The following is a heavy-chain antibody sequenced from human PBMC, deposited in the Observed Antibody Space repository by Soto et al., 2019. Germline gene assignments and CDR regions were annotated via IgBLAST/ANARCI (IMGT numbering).Heavy chain of an antibody. CDR2: IRNKANSYTT. Sequence: EVQLVASGGGLVQPGGSLRLSCAASGFSFSDHYMEWVRQAPGKGLEWVGRIRNKANSYTTQYAAAVRGRFTLSRDDSKNSLFLQMNSLKTEDTAIYYCARTIMYSAPHYFDYSGQGTLVTVSS. CDR3: ARTIMYSAPHYFDY. J-gene: IGHJ4*02. CDR1: GFSFSDHY. V-gene: IGHV3-72*01. D-gene: IGHD1-26*01.